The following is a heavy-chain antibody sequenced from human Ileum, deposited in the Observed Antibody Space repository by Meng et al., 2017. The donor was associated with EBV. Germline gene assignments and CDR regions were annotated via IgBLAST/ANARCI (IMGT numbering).Heavy chain of an antibody. CDR1: GRSLSGDY. D-gene: IGHD2-8*02. CDR2: IIHGGSP. Sequence: QGHLRQWGAGLLQPPEHLSLTGDVKGRSLSGDYWNWLRQPPGKGLEWIGEIIHGGSPSYNPSLKSRVTISIDTSKNQLSLMLSSVTAADTAVYYCARRPTGIDYWGQGTLVTVSS. J-gene: IGHJ4*02. CDR3: ARRPTGIDY. V-gene: IGHV4-34*12.